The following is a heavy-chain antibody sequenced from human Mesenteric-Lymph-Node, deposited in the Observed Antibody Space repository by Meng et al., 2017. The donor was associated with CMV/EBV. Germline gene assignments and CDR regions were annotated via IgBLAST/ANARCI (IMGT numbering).Heavy chain of an antibody. CDR1: GYSFASYY. D-gene: IGHD1-26*01. V-gene: IGHV1-46*01. Sequence: SCKGSGYSFASYYMHWVRQAPGQGLEWMGIINPSGGSTSYAQKFQGRVTMTRDTSTSTVYMELSSLRSEDTAVYYCARSGSYYFSHYWGQGTLVTVSS. CDR2: INPSGGST. CDR3: ARSGSYYFSHY. J-gene: IGHJ4*02.